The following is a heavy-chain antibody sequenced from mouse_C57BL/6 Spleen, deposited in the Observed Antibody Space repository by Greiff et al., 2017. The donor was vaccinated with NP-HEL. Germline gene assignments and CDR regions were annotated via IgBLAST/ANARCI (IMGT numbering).Heavy chain of an antibody. D-gene: IGHD3-3*01. CDR3: ARRGRENAIDY. CDR2: IYPGSGST. CDR1: GYTFTSYW. V-gene: IGHV1-55*01. J-gene: IGHJ4*01. Sequence: QVQLQQPGAELVKPGASVKMSCKASGYTFTSYWITWVKQRPGQGLEWIGDIYPGSGSTNYNEKFKSKATMTVDTSSSTAYMQLSSLTSYDAAVYYCARRGRENAIDYWGQGTSVTVSS.